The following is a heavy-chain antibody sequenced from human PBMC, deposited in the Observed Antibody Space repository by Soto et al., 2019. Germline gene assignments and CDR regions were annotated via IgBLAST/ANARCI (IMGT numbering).Heavy chain of an antibody. V-gene: IGHV3-64*01. CDR1: GFTFSSYA. CDR3: ARRDGYNFDY. Sequence: EVQLVESGGGLVQPGGSLRLSCAASGFTFSSYAMHWVRQAPGKGLEYVSAISSNGGSTYYANSVKGRFTISRDNSKNTLYLQMGSLRAEDMAVYCARRDGYNFDYWGQGTLVTVSS. J-gene: IGHJ4*02. D-gene: IGHD5-12*01. CDR2: ISSNGGST.